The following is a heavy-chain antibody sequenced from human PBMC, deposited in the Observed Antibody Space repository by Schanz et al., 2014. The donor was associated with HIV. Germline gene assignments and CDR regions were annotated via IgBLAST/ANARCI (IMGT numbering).Heavy chain of an antibody. CDR2: INHSGST. CDR3: ARQGEDSMAARSLSGVDV. J-gene: IGHJ6*02. V-gene: IGHV4-34*01. CDR1: GGSVSGHY. Sequence: QVQLQQWGAGLLKPSETLSLTCAVYGGSVSGHYWSWVRQSPGKGVGWFGEINHSGSTTYNTSLKGRVTITQATSKRQFSLKLSSVTAADTATYYCARQGEDSMAARSLSGVDVWGQGTTVTVSS. D-gene: IGHD6-6*01.